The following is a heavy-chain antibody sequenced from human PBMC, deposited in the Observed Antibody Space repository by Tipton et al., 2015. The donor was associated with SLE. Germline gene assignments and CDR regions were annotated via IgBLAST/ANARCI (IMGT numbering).Heavy chain of an antibody. V-gene: IGHV4-59*11. CDR2: ISYSGST. D-gene: IGHD6-19*01. CDR1: GDTISDHY. Sequence: TLSLTCTVSGDTISDHYWSWIRQPPGKGLEWIGYISYSGSTNYNPSLKSRVTISVDTSKNQFSLKLRSVTAADTAVYYCARDHPVAGPFDYWGQGTLVTVSS. CDR3: ARDHPVAGPFDY. J-gene: IGHJ4*02.